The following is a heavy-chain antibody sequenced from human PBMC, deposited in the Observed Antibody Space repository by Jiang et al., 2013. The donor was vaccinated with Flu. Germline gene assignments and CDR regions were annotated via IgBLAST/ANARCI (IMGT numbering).Heavy chain of an antibody. CDR2: IIPSLGIA. Sequence: GAEVKKPGSSVRVSCATSGGTFSSYAITWVRQAPGQGLEWMGRIIPSLGIADYAETFQDRVTITADKSTGTVYMEVSSLRLEDTAVYFCAKETIEMPTTDLVFNYHGMDVWGKGTTVTVSP. CDR1: GGTFSSYA. J-gene: IGHJ6*04. V-gene: IGHV1-69*04. D-gene: IGHD5-24*01. CDR3: AKETIEMPTTDLVFNYHGMDV.